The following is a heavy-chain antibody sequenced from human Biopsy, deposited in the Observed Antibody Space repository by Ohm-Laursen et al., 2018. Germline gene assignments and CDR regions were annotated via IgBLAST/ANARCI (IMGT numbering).Heavy chain of an antibody. V-gene: IGHV3-9*01. CDR2: MSRNNGFI. CDR1: GFKFDDYA. J-gene: IGHJ3*02. D-gene: IGHD2/OR15-2a*01. Sequence: SLRLSCSAAGFKFDDYAMHWVRQTPGKGLEWVSGMSRNNGFIGYADSVRDRFTISRDNGQNSLYLQMNNLITKDTAVYYCARDISPSTFPENTLDIWGQGTMVTVSS. CDR3: ARDISPSTFPENTLDI.